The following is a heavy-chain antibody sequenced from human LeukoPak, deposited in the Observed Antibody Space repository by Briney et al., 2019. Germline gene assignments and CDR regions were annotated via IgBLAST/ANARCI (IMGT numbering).Heavy chain of an antibody. D-gene: IGHD3-10*01. V-gene: IGHV4-61*01. J-gene: IGHJ4*02. Sequence: PSETLSLTCAVSGYSISSVYSWSWIRQPPGKGLEGIGNIYYSGSTNYNPSLKSRVTISVDTSKNQFSLKLSSVTAADTAVYYCASDYGDYWGQGTLVTVPS. CDR2: IYYSGST. CDR1: GYSISSVYS. CDR3: ASDYGDY.